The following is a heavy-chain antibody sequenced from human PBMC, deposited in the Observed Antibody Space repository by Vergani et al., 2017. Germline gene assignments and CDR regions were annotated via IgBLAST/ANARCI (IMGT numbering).Heavy chain of an antibody. CDR1: GGSISAGYYF. V-gene: IGHV4-61*02. CDR3: ARRGGGYYGGGKVHPLRTAFDV. D-gene: IGHD4-23*01. CDR2: ISASGNA. Sequence: QVQLQASGPGRVKPSQTLSLTCTMSGGSISAGYYFWSWIRQPAGKGLEWLGHISASGNASHSPSLKTRVTMSVDTSKNQFSLTLTSVTAADTAIYFCARRGGGYYGGGKVHPLRTAFDVWGNGTVVTVSS. J-gene: IGHJ3*01.